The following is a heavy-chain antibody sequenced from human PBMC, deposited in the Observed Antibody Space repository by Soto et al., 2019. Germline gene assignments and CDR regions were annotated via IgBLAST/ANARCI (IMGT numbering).Heavy chain of an antibody. J-gene: IGHJ4*02. CDR3: ASIVSSAHGEFSD. D-gene: IGHD3-10*01. V-gene: IGHV4-31*03. CDR1: GGSISSGGYY. Sequence: QVQLQESGPGLVKPSQTLSLTCTVSGGSISSGGYYWSWIRQPPGKGLEWIGYIYYSGSTYYNPSLKKRVTISVDTSKNQFSLKLSSVTAADTAVYYCASIVSSAHGEFSDWGQGTLVTVSS. CDR2: IYYSGST.